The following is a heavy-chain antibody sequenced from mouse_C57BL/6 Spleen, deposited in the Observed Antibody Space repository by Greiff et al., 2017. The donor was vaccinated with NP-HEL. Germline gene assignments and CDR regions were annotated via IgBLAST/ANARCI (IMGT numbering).Heavy chain of an antibody. J-gene: IGHJ4*01. Sequence: EVQLVESGGGLVQPGASLRLSCAASGFTFTDYYMSWVRQPPGTAPEWLALIRNKANGYTTEYTASVKGRFTISRDNSQNILYLQMNTLRAEDSATYYCVKGYDYDYYAMDYWGQGTSVTVSS. D-gene: IGHD2-4*01. CDR3: VKGYDYDYYAMDY. CDR1: GFTFTDYY. V-gene: IGHV7-4*01. CDR2: IRNKANGYTT.